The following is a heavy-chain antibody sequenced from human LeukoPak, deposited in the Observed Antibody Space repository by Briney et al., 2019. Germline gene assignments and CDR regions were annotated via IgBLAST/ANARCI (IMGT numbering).Heavy chain of an antibody. CDR1: GYTFTSYY. Sequence: ASVKVSCKASGYTFTSYYMHWVRQAPGQGLEWMGIINPSGGSTSYAQKFQGRVTMTRDTSASTVYMELSSLRSEDTAVYYCARVGRELGAFDYWGQGTLVTVSS. CDR2: INPSGGST. V-gene: IGHV1-46*01. CDR3: ARVGRELGAFDY. J-gene: IGHJ4*02. D-gene: IGHD1-26*01.